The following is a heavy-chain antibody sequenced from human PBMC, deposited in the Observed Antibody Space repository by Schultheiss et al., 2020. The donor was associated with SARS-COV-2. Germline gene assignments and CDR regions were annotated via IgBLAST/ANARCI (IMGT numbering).Heavy chain of an antibody. V-gene: IGHV1-18*04. J-gene: IGHJ6*02. CDR2: ISAYNGNT. CDR1: GYTFTGYY. D-gene: IGHD7-27*01. Sequence: ASVKVSCKASGYTFTGYYMHWVRQAPGQGLEWMGWISAYNGNTGYAQKFQGRVTITADKSTSTAYMELSSLRSEDTAVYYCARDRANWAAYYYYGMDVWGQGTTVTVSS. CDR3: ARDRANWAAYYYYGMDV.